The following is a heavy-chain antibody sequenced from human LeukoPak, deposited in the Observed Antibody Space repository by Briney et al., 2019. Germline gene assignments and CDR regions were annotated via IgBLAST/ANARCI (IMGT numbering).Heavy chain of an antibody. D-gene: IGHD6-13*01. V-gene: IGHV3-13*01. CDR1: GFTFSSYD. J-gene: IGHJ3*02. Sequence: GGSLRLSCAASGFTFSSYDMHWVRQATGKGLEWVSAIGTAGDTYYPGSVKGRFTISRENAKNSLYLQMNSLRAGDTAVYYCARAAGYSSSWPLGDAFDIWGRGTMVTVSS. CDR2: IGTAGDT. CDR3: ARAAGYSSSWPLGDAFDI.